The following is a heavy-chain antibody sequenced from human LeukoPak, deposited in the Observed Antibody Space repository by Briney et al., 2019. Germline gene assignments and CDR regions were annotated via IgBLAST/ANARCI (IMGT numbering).Heavy chain of an antibody. CDR2: IYYSGST. J-gene: IGHJ4*02. D-gene: IGHD6-6*01. Sequence: SETLSLTCTVSGGSISSYYWSWIRQPPGKGLEWIGYIYYSGSTNYNPSLKSRVTISVDTSKNQFSLKLSSVTAADTAVYYCARDSEYSSSSGLSYWGQGTLVTVSS. CDR3: ARDSEYSSSSGLSY. CDR1: GGSISSYY. V-gene: IGHV4-59*01.